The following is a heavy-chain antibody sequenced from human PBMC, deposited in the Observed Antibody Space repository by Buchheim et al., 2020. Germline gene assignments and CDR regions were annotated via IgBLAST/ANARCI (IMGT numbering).Heavy chain of an antibody. CDR1: GFSFSSYW. D-gene: IGHD3-3*02. J-gene: IGHJ6*02. Sequence: EVQLVESGGGLVQPGGSLRLSCAASGFSFSSYWMNWVRQAPGKGLVWISRVKRDGIETFYADNVKGRFTISRDNDKNTLYLQMNGLRAEDAAVYYCARGAFADGLDAWGQGTT. CDR3: ARGAFADGLDA. CDR2: VKRDGIET. V-gene: IGHV3-74*01.